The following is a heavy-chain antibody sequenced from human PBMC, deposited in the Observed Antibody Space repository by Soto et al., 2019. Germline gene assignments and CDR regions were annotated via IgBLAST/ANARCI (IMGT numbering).Heavy chain of an antibody. CDR1: GDSVSSNSAA. D-gene: IGHD6-6*01. J-gene: IGHJ6*03. V-gene: IGHV6-1*01. CDR2: TYYRSKWYN. CDR3: ARDLQQLAGGPGYYYYYMDV. Sequence: SQTLSLTCAISGDSVSSNSAAWNWIRQSPSRGLEWLGRTYYRSKWYNDYAVSVQSRITINPDTSKNQFSLQLNSVTPEDTAVYYCARDLQQLAGGPGYYYYYMDVWGKGTTVTVSS.